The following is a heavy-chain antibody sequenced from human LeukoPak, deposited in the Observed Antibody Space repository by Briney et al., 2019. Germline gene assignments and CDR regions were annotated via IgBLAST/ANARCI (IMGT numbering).Heavy chain of an antibody. Sequence: SETLSLTCTVSGGSISSGSYYWGWIRQPPGKGLEWIGSIYYSGSTYYNPSLKSRVTISVDTSKNQFSLKLSSVTAADTAVYYCARVGVVVVAAISAAFDIWGQGTMVTVSS. J-gene: IGHJ3*02. V-gene: IGHV4-39*07. D-gene: IGHD2-15*01. CDR2: IYYSGST. CDR3: ARVGVVVVAAISAAFDI. CDR1: GGSISSGSYY.